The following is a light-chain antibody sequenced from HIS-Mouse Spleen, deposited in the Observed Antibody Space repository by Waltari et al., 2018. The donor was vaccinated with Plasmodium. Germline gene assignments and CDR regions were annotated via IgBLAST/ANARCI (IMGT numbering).Light chain of an antibody. CDR3: CSYAGSSTFVV. CDR1: SRDVGSYTL. J-gene: IGLJ2*01. CDR2: EGS. Sequence: QSPLTQPASLSASPGPSITISCTGTSRDVGSYTLFSWYQQHPGKAPKLMIYEGSTRPSGVSNRFSGSKSGNTASLTISGLQAEDEADYYCCSYAGSSTFVVFGGGTKLTVL. V-gene: IGLV2-23*03.